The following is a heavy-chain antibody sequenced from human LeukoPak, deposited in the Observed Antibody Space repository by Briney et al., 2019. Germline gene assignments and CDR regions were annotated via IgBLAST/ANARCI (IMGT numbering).Heavy chain of an antibody. CDR3: ARDKTSLYNGNYAF. CDR1: GYTFTGYY. D-gene: IGHD5-12*01. Sequence: GASVKVSCKASGYTFTGYYMHWVRQAPGQGLEWMGWINPNSGGTNYAQKFQGRVTMTRDTSITTAFLDFSSLRSDDTAIYYCARDKTSLYNGNYAFWGQGTLVTVSS. V-gene: IGHV1-2*02. CDR2: INPNSGGT. J-gene: IGHJ4*02.